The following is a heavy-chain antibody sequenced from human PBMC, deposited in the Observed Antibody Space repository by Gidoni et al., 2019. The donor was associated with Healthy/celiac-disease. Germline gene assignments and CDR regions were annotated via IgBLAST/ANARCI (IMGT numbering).Heavy chain of an antibody. D-gene: IGHD6-13*01. J-gene: IGHJ4*02. V-gene: IGHV4-34*01. CDR2: INHSGST. CDR1: GGSFSGYY. Sequence: QVQLQQWGAGLLKPSENLSLTCAVHGGSFSGYYWSWIRQPPGKGLEWIGEINHSGSTNYNPSLKSRVTISVDTSKNQFSLKLSSVTAADTAVYYCARAWIAAAGSPGYWGQGTLVTVSS. CDR3: ARAWIAAAGSPGY.